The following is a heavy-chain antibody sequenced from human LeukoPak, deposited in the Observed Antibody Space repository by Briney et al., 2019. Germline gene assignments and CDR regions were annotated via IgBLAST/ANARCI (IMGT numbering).Heavy chain of an antibody. D-gene: IGHD6-19*01. Sequence: GGSLRLSCAASGFTFSSYAMSWVRQAPGKGLEWVSAFSGSGGSTHYADSVKGRFTISRDNSKNTVYLQMNSLRAEDTAVYYCAKDPRKAVASYFRLVHDYWGQGTLVTVSS. CDR1: GFTFSSYA. J-gene: IGHJ4*02. CDR2: FSGSGGST. CDR3: AKDPRKAVASYFRLVHDY. V-gene: IGHV3-23*01.